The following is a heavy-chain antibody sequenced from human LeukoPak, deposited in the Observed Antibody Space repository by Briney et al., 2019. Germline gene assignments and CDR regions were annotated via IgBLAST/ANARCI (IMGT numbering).Heavy chain of an antibody. D-gene: IGHD2-2*01. V-gene: IGHV1-2*02. CDR2: INPNSGGT. CDR1: GYTFTGYY. J-gene: IGHJ4*02. CDR3: ARGPESLYYFDY. Sequence: ASVKVSCKASGYTFTGYYMHWVRQAPGQGLEWMGWINPNSGGTTYAQKFQGRVTMTRDTSINTAYIDLSRLTSDDTAVYYCARGPESLYYFDYWGQGTLVTVSS.